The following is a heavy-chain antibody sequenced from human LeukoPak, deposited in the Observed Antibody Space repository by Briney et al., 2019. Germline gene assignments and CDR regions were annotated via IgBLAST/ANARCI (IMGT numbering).Heavy chain of an antibody. Sequence: PGGSLRLSCAASGFTFSDYYMSWIRQAPGKGLEWVSYISSSGSTIYYADSVKGRFTISRDNAKNSLYLQMNSLRAEDTAVYYCARSTEYSSSLFDYWGQGPLVTVSS. CDR1: GFTFSDYY. CDR3: ARSTEYSSSLFDY. D-gene: IGHD6-6*01. J-gene: IGHJ4*02. V-gene: IGHV3-11*04. CDR2: ISSSGSTI.